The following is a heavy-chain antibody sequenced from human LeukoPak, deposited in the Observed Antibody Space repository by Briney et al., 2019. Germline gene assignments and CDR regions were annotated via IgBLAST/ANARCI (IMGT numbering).Heavy chain of an antibody. J-gene: IGHJ4*02. CDR1: GFTFTSFY. CDR3: AREQWWRLDY. V-gene: IGHV3-7*01. D-gene: IGHD2-21*02. Sequence: PGESLRLSCVAAGFTFTSFYMSWVRQAPGRGLEWVAQINQDGTGQFYVDSVGGRFTISRDNAKTSVHLHMDSLSAEDTGVYYCAREQWWRLDYWGQGTLVTVSS. CDR2: INQDGTGQ.